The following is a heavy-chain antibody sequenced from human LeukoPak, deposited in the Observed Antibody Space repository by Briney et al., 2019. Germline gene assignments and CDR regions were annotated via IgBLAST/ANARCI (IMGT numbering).Heavy chain of an antibody. CDR1: GFTFSNSA. CDR3: AKGIYSSGWSYFDY. J-gene: IGHJ4*01. V-gene: IGHV3-23*01. Sequence: GGSLRLSCAASGFTFSNSAMIWVRQAPGKGLEWVSTLSGSGITTYYADSVKGRFTISRDNSKNTLYLQMNSLRAEDTAVYYCAKGIYSSGWSYFDYWGHGTLVTVSS. CDR2: LSGSGITT. D-gene: IGHD6-19*01.